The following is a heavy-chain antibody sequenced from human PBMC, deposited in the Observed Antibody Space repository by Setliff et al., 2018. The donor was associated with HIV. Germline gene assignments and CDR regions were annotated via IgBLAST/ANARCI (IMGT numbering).Heavy chain of an antibody. J-gene: IGHJ4*02. D-gene: IGHD5-18*01. V-gene: IGHV4-59*12. CDR1: GGSISSYY. Sequence: SETLSLTCTVSGGSISSYYWSWIRQPPGKGLEWIGYIYYNGNTNYNPSLKSRVTISVDTSKNQLSLKLSSVTAADTAVYYCARDAERGYSYGYDYWGQGTLVTVSS. CDR2: IYYNGNT. CDR3: ARDAERGYSYGYDY.